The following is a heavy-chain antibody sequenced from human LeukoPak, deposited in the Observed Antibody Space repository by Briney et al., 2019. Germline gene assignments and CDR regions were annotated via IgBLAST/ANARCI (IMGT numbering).Heavy chain of an antibody. J-gene: IGHJ4*02. D-gene: IGHD3-10*01. CDR3: AGTIWFGTLDY. Sequence: GGSLRLSCAASGFTFSSYAMYWIRQAPGKGLEWVAVISYDGSNKYYADSVKGRFTISRDNSKNTLYLQMNSLRAEDTAVYYCAGTIWFGTLDYWGQGTLVTVSS. CDR1: GFTFSSYA. V-gene: IGHV3-30-3*01. CDR2: ISYDGSNK.